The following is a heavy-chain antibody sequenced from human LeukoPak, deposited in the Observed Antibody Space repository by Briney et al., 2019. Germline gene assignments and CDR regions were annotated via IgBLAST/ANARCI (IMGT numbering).Heavy chain of an antibody. CDR3: ARETYYYDSSGYPDY. CDR1: GFTVSSNY. Sequence: PGGSLRLSCAASGFTVSSNYMSWVRQAPGKGLEWVSVIYSGGSTYYADSVKGRFTISRDNSKNTLYLQMNGLRAEDTAVYYCARETYYYDSSGYPDYWGQGTLVTVSS. D-gene: IGHD3-22*01. J-gene: IGHJ4*02. V-gene: IGHV3-66*01. CDR2: IYSGGST.